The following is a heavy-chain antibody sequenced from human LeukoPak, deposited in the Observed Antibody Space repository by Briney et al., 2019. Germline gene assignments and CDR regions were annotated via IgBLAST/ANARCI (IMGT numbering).Heavy chain of an antibody. CDR1: GGSISSSSYY. V-gene: IGHV4-39*07. CDR3: ARAPQTWDDQTPPRGFDY. Sequence: PSETLSLTCTASGGSISSSSYYWGWIRQPPGKGLEWIGSIYYSGSTYYNPSLKSRVTISVDTSKNQFSLKLSSVTAADTAVYYCARAPQTWDDQTPPRGFDYWGQGTLVTVSS. CDR2: IYYSGST. J-gene: IGHJ4*02. D-gene: IGHD1-26*01.